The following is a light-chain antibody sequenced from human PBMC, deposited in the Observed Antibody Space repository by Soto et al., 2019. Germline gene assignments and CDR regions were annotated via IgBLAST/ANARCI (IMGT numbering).Light chain of an antibody. CDR2: DVS. Sequence: QSALTQPASVSGSPGQSITISCTGTSSDVGAYNYVSWYQQHPGKAPKLMIYDVSNRPSRVSNRFSGSKSDSTASLAISGLQPEDEADYYCCSYTSTYTRVFGTGTKLTVL. CDR3: CSYTSTYTRV. CDR1: SSDVGAYNY. V-gene: IGLV2-14*01. J-gene: IGLJ1*01.